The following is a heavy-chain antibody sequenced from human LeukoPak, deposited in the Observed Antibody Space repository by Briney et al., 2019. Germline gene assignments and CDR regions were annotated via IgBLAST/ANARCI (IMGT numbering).Heavy chain of an antibody. V-gene: IGHV7-4-1*01. D-gene: IGHD3-22*01. CDR1: GYTFTSYA. Sequence: ASVKVSCKASGYTFTSYAMNWVRQAPGQGLEWMGWVNTNTGNPTYAQGFTGRFVFSSDTSVSTAYLQIGSLKAEDTAVYYCVTNFDSSGYFVYWGQGTLVTVSS. J-gene: IGHJ4*02. CDR2: VNTNTGNP. CDR3: VTNFDSSGYFVY.